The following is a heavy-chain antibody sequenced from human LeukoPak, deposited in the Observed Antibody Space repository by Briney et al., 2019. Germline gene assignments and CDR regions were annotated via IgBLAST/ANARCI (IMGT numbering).Heavy chain of an antibody. Sequence: SETLSLTCAVSGYSISGGYYWGWIRQPPGKGLEWIGSIYHSGSTYCNPSLKSRVTISVDTSKNQFSLKLSSVTAADTAVYYCARDPEQQPGGIDYWGQGTLVTVSS. CDR3: ARDPEQQPGGIDY. CDR1: GYSISGGYY. D-gene: IGHD6-13*01. J-gene: IGHJ4*02. CDR2: IYHSGST. V-gene: IGHV4-38-2*02.